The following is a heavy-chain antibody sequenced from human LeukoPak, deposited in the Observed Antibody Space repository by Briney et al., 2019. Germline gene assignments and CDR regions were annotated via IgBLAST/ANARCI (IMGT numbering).Heavy chain of an antibody. V-gene: IGHV3-21*01. D-gene: IGHD3-22*01. CDR3: ARAITMKVVSSDAFDI. Sequence: GSLRLSCAASGFTFSSYSLDWVRQAPGKGPEWVSSISSSSSYIYYADSVKGRFTISRDNAKNSLYLQMNSLRDEDTAVYYCARAITMKVVSSDAFDIWGQGTMVTVSS. CDR1: GFTFSSYS. CDR2: ISSSSSYI. J-gene: IGHJ3*02.